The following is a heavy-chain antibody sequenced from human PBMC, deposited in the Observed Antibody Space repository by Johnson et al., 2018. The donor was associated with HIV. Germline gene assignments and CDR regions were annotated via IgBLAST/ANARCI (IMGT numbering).Heavy chain of an antibody. D-gene: IGHD4-23*01. J-gene: IGHJ3*01. CDR3: ARVSDDYGGNPAAWGAFDV. CDR2: ISYDGSEK. Sequence: QVQLVESGGGVVQPGRSLRLSCAASGFTFSSYAMHWVRQAPGKGLEWVAVISYDGSEKLFADSVKGRFTISSDNAKNSLYLQMNNLRAEDTALYYCARVSDDYGGNPAAWGAFDVWGQGTMVTVSS. CDR1: GFTFSSYA. V-gene: IGHV3-30*04.